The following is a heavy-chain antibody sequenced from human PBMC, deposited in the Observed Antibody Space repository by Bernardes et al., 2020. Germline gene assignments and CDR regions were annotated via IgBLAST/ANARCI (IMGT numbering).Heavy chain of an antibody. CDR3: VRGLYYPFAFDF. V-gene: IGHV3-21*01. J-gene: IGHJ3*01. D-gene: IGHD3-22*01. CDR2: ISTSSSYI. CDR1: GFTFSTYS. Sequence: WGSLRLSCAASGFTFSTYSMNWVRQAPGKGLDWVSSISTSSSYIYYTDSVKGRFTISRDNAKNALYLPMNSLRADDTAVYYCVRGLYYPFAFDFLGQGTMVTVSS.